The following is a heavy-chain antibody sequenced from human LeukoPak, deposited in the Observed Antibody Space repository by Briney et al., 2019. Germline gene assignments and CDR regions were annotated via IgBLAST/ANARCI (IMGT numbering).Heavy chain of an antibody. V-gene: IGHV3-7*01. CDR1: GFTFSSYW. J-gene: IGHJ4*02. CDR2: IKQDGSEK. Sequence: PGGSLRLSCAASGFTFSSYWMSWVRQAPGKGLEWVANIKQDGSEKYYVDSVKGRFTISRDNSKNTLYLQMNSLRAEDTAVYYCARDPRKDYYFDYWGQGTLVTVSS. CDR3: ARDPRKDYYFDY. D-gene: IGHD1-14*01.